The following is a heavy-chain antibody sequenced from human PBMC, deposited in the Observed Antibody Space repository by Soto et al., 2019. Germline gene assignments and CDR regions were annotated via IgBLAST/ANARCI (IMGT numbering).Heavy chain of an antibody. CDR3: ANAYCSSTSCRAEYLQH. V-gene: IGHV3-7*03. J-gene: IGHJ1*01. D-gene: IGHD2-2*01. CDR2: IKEDGSEK. CDR1: GFTFSRCW. Sequence: ELQLVESGGGLVQPGGSLRLSCAASGFTFSRCWMTWVRQAPGKGLEWVATIKEDGSEKYCVDSVKGRFTIFRDNAKKSVYLQMNSLRAEDTAVYFCANAYCSSTSCRAEYLQHWGQGTLVTVSS.